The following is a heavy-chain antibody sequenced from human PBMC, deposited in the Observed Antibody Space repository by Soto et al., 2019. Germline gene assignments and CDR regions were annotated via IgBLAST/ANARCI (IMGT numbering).Heavy chain of an antibody. CDR3: AREGYYYDSSGVDFDY. Sequence: ASVKVSCKASGGTFSSYAISWVRQAPGQGLEWMGGIIPIFGTANYAQKFQGRVTITADESTSTAYMELSSLRSEDTAVYYCAREGYYYDSSGVDFDYWGQGTLVTVSS. D-gene: IGHD3-22*01. CDR1: GGTFSSYA. J-gene: IGHJ4*02. V-gene: IGHV1-69*13. CDR2: IIPIFGTA.